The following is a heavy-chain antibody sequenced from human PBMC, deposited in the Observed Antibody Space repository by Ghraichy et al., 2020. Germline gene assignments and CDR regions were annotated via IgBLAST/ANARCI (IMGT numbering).Heavy chain of an antibody. Sequence: SETLSLMCVVSGGPFSGYFWYWIRQSPGKGLEWIGEINHIGSTKYNPALRSRVSISVDAPNNQVSLKLQSVTAADTAVYFCARGRIYNYSYRRPTDGLDIWGQGTMVSVSS. J-gene: IGHJ3*02. CDR2: INHIGST. V-gene: IGHV4-34*01. CDR3: ARGRIYNYSYRRPTDGLDI. D-gene: IGHD3-22*01. CDR1: GGPFSGYF.